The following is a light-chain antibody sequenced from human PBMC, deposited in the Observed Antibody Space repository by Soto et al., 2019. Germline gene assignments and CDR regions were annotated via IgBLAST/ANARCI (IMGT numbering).Light chain of an antibody. V-gene: IGKV1-27*01. CDR1: QGIGNS. Sequence: IQMTQSPSSLSASVGDRVIITCRASQGIGNSLAWYQQKAGRVPKLLMHSASTLLSGVPSRFSGSGSGTDFTLTISSLQPEDVATYYCQEYDSAPWTFGQGTKV. CDR2: SAS. CDR3: QEYDSAPWT. J-gene: IGKJ1*01.